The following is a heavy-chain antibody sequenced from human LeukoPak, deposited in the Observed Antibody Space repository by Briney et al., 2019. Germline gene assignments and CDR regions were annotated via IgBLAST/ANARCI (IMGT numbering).Heavy chain of an antibody. D-gene: IGHD1-7*01. V-gene: IGHV3-9*01. Sequence: GGSLRLSCAASGFTFDDYAMHWVRQAPGKGPEWVSGITWNSGSIDYADSVKGRFTISRDNAKNSLYLQMNSLRAGDTALYYCAKSRSGGNYGDFDYWGQGTLVTVSS. CDR2: ITWNSGSI. CDR1: GFTFDDYA. CDR3: AKSRSGGNYGDFDY. J-gene: IGHJ4*02.